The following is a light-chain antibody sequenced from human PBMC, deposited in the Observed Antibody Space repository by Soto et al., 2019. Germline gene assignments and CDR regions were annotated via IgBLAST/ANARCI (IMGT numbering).Light chain of an antibody. CDR3: QQYGSSPPCK. CDR1: QSVISSN. V-gene: IGKV3-20*01. J-gene: IGKJ1*01. CDR2: GAS. Sequence: DIVLTHSPATLSVSPLSIATLSFSSTQSVISSNLAWYQQKPGQAPRLLIYGASSRATGIPDRFSGSGSGTDFTLTISRLESEDFAVYYCQQYGSSPPCKFGQGTKVDIK.